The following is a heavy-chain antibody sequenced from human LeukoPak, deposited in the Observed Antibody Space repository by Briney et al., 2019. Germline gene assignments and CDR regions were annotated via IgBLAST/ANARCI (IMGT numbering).Heavy chain of an antibody. CDR2: IYYSGST. V-gene: IGHV4-59*08. Sequence: PSETLSLTCTVSGGSISSYYWSWIRQPPGKGPEWIGYIYYSGSTNYNPSLKSRVTISVDTSKNQFSLKLSSVTAADTAVYYCARQAPHYYGSGSYSEVWGQGTLVTVSS. J-gene: IGHJ4*02. CDR1: GGSISSYY. CDR3: ARQAPHYYGSGSYSEV. D-gene: IGHD3-10*01.